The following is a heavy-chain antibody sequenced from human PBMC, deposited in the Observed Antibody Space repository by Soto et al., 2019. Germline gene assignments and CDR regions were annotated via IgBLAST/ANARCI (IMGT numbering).Heavy chain of an antibody. Sequence: GGSLRLSCAASGFSFSTYVMHWVRQAPGKGLEYVSTISSKGDSMYHANSVKGRFTISRDNSKNTLYLQMGSLRAEDMAVYYCARGFYYGSARYYFDYWGQGTLVTVSS. V-gene: IGHV3-64*01. CDR1: GFSFSTYV. D-gene: IGHD3-10*01. CDR3: ARGFYYGSARYYFDY. J-gene: IGHJ4*02. CDR2: ISSKGDSM.